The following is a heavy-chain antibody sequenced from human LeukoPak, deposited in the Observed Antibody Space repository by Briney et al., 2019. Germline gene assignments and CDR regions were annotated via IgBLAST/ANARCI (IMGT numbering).Heavy chain of an antibody. V-gene: IGHV4-34*01. Sequence: PSETLSLTCAVYGGSFSGYYWSWIRQPPGKGLEWIGEINHSGSTNYNPSLKSRVTISVDTSKNQFSLKLSSVTAADTAVYYCARGPIAAPVTFHFDYWGQGTLVTVSS. CDR1: GGSFSGYY. D-gene: IGHD6-6*01. CDR2: INHSGST. J-gene: IGHJ4*02. CDR3: ARGPIAAPVTFHFDY.